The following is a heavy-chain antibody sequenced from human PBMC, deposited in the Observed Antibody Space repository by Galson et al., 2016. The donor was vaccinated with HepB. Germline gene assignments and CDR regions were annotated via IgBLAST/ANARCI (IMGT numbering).Heavy chain of an antibody. CDR2: IYYSGST. Sequence: SETLSLTCSVSGGSFNTYWWSWIRQAPGKGLEWIGDIYYSGSTRYNPSRKSRVTISIDTSKNQFSLKLTSVTAADTAVYYCARDPFYDNRAFDIWGQGTMVTVSS. V-gene: IGHV4-59*13. D-gene: IGHD3-22*01. J-gene: IGHJ3*02. CDR1: GGSFNTYW. CDR3: ARDPFYDNRAFDI.